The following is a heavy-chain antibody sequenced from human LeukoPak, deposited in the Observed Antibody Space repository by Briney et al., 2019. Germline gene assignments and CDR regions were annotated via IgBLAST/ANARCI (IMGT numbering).Heavy chain of an antibody. J-gene: IGHJ4*02. D-gene: IGHD2-2*01. CDR1: GFTFSSYA. CDR3: AKGGPAET. Sequence: GRSLRLSCAASGFTFSSYAMHWVRQAPGKGLEWVAVISYDGSNKYYADSVKGRFTISRDNSKNTLYLQMNSLRAEDTAVYYCAKGGPAETWGQGTLVTVSS. V-gene: IGHV3-30*04. CDR2: ISYDGSNK.